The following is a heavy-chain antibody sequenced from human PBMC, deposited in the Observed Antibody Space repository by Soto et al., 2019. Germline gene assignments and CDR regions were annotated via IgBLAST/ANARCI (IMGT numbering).Heavy chain of an antibody. CDR1: GFTFSSYG. J-gene: IGHJ4*02. CDR3: AKDQGSYSDY. D-gene: IGHD3-10*01. CDR2: ISYDGSNK. V-gene: IGHV3-30*18. Sequence: QVQLVESGGGVVQPGRSLRLSCAASGFTFSSYGMHWVRQAPGKGLEWVAVISYDGSNKYYADSVKGRFTISRDNSKNTLYLQMNSLRAEETAVYYCAKDQGSYSDYWGQGTLVTVSS.